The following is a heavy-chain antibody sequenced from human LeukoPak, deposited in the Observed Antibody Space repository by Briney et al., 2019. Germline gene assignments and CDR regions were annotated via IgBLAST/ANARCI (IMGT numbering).Heavy chain of an antibody. CDR2: INHSGST. CDR3: ARDALGSPLLI. D-gene: IGHD1-26*01. Sequence: SETLSLTCAVYGGSFSGYYWSWIRQPPGKGLEWIGEINHSGSTNYNPSLKSRVTISVDTSKNQFSLKLSSMTAADTAVYYCARDALGSPLLIWGQGTLVTVSS. J-gene: IGHJ4*02. V-gene: IGHV4-34*01. CDR1: GGSFSGYY.